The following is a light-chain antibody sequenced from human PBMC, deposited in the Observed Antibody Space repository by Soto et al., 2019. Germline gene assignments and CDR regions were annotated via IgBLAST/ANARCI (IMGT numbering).Light chain of an antibody. CDR2: DAS. V-gene: IGKV3D-20*02. CDR3: QQRSNWPPWT. Sequence: EIVLTQSPGTLSLSPGERATLSCRASQSVSSSSLAWYQQNPGQAPRLLIYDASNRATGIPARFSGSGSGTDFTLTISSLEPEDFAVYYCQQRSNWPPWTFGQGTKVDIK. J-gene: IGKJ1*01. CDR1: QSVSSSS.